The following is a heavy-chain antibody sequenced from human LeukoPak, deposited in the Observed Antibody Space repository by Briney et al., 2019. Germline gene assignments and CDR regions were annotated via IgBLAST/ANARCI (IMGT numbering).Heavy chain of an antibody. J-gene: IGHJ4*02. CDR2: ISASGGTT. D-gene: IGHD1-26*01. V-gene: IGHV3-23*01. CDR1: GFTFSSYA. CDR3: AKGDSGSYSEYHFDY. Sequence: GGSLRLSCAASGFTFSSYAMSWVRQAPGKGLEWVSAISASGGTTYYADSVKGWFTISRDNSKSTLYLQMNSLRAEDTALYYCAKGDSGSYSEYHFDYWGQGTLVTVSS.